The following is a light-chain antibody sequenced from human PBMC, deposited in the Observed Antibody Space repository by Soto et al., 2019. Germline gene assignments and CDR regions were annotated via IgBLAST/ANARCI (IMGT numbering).Light chain of an antibody. J-gene: IGLJ2*01. V-gene: IGLV1-51*01. Sequence: QSVLTQPPSVSAAPGQKVTISCSGSSSNIGNNYVSWYQQLPGTSPKLLLYDNNKRPSGIPDRFSGYKSGTSATLGITGLQTGDEADYYCGTWDSSLSAGQVFGGGTKLTVL. CDR3: GTWDSSLSAGQV. CDR1: SSNIGNNY. CDR2: DNN.